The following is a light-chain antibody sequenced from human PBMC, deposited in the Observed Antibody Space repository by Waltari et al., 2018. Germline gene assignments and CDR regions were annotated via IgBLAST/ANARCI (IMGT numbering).Light chain of an antibody. Sequence: SYALTQSLSMSVALGRTARITCGGNNIGDKTVHWYQQHPGQGPRLVIYKVTNRPSGIPGRFAVSNSGNTATLTISGVQVEDDGRYYGQVWDGTTGVFVTGTKVSVL. CDR1: NIGDKT. CDR2: KVT. V-gene: IGLV3-9*01. CDR3: QVWDGTTGV. J-gene: IGLJ1*01.